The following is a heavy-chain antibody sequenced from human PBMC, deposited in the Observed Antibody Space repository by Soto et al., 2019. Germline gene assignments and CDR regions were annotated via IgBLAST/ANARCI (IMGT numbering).Heavy chain of an antibody. V-gene: IGHV1-69*01. CDR1: GGIFNNYA. CDR2: IIPMFGTL. Sequence: QEQLVQSGAEVKKPGSSVKVSCKASGGIFNNYAISWVRQAPGQGLEWMGGIIPMFGTLNDAQKFQGRVTIAADESTSTAYQELTSRRSEHTAGYYCARALRTGNYGMDVWAPGTTATVS. J-gene: IGHJ6*02. CDR3: ARALRTGNYGMDV.